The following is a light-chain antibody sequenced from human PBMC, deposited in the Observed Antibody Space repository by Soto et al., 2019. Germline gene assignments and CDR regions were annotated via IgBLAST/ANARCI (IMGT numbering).Light chain of an antibody. CDR3: CPYAGSYTLV. J-gene: IGLJ2*01. CDR2: DVS. V-gene: IGLV2-11*01. Sequence: QSALTQPRSVSGSPGQSVTISCTGTSCDVGGYNYVSWYQQHPGKAPKLMIYDVSKRPSGVPDRFSGSKSGNTASLTISGLQAEDEADYYCCPYAGSYTLVFREGTKLTVL. CDR1: SCDVGGYNY.